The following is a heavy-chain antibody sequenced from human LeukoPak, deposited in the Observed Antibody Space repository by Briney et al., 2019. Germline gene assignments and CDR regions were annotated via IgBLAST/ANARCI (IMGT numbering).Heavy chain of an antibody. CDR2: IYYSGST. Sequence: SETLSLTCTVSGGSISSYYWSWLRQPPGKGLEWIGYIYYSGSTNYNPSLKSRVTISVDTSKNQFSLKLSSVTAADTAVYYCARGGDCSGGSCYLYYYYYMDVWGKGTTVTISS. V-gene: IGHV4-59*01. J-gene: IGHJ6*03. D-gene: IGHD2-15*01. CDR3: ARGGDCSGGSCYLYYYYYMDV. CDR1: GGSISSYY.